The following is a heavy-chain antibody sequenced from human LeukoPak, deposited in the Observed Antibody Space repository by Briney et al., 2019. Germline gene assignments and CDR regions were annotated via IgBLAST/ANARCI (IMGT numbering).Heavy chain of an antibody. V-gene: IGHV1-2*02. Sequence: ASVKVSCKASGYTFTGYYMHWVRQAPGQGLEWMGWINPNSGGTNYAQKFQGRATMTRDTSISTAYMELSRLRSDDTAVYYCARGLGSYFDYYYYMDVWGKGTTVTVSS. CDR2: INPNSGGT. CDR1: GYTFTGYY. D-gene: IGHD1-26*01. CDR3: ARGLGSYFDYYYYMDV. J-gene: IGHJ6*03.